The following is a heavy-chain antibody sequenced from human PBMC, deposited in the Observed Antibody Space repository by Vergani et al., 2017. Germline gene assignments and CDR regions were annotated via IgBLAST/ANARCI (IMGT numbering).Heavy chain of an antibody. V-gene: IGHV5-51*01. CDR2: IYPGDSDT. J-gene: IGHJ6*02. Sequence: EVQLVQSGAEVKKPGESLKISCKGSGYSFTSYWIGWVRQMPGKGLEWMGIIYPGDSDTRYSPSFQGQVTISADKSISTAYLQWSSLKASDTAMYYCARGNVEMATGRRYYYYYGMDVWGQGTTVTVSS. CDR3: ARGNVEMATGRRYYYYYGMDV. CDR1: GYSFTSYW. D-gene: IGHD5-24*01.